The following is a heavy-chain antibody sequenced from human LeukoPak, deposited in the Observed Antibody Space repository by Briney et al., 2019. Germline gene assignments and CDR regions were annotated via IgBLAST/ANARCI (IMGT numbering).Heavy chain of an antibody. J-gene: IGHJ4*02. D-gene: IGHD3-3*01. V-gene: IGHV4-61*01. CDR1: GGSVSSGSYY. CDR3: ARVTNVLRFLEWLPAVYYCDY. CDR2: IYYSGST. Sequence: PSETLSLTCTVSGGSVSSGSYYWSWIRQPPGKGLEWIGYIYYSGSTNYNPSLKSRVTISVDTSKNQFSLKLSSVTAADTAVYYCARVTNVLRFLEWLPAVYYCDYWGQGTLVTVSS.